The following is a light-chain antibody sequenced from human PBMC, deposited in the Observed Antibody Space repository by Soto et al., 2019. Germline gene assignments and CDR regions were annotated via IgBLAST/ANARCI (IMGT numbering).Light chain of an antibody. CDR1: SSNIGAGYD. J-gene: IGLJ2*01. CDR2: GNS. CDR3: QSYDSSLSAVV. Sequence: QAVVTQPPSVSGAPGQRVTISCTGSSSNIGAGYDVHWYQQLPGTAPKLLIYGNSNRPSGVPDRFSGSKSGTSASLAITGXXXEXEXXYYCQSYDSSLSAVVFGGGTKLTVL. V-gene: IGLV1-40*01.